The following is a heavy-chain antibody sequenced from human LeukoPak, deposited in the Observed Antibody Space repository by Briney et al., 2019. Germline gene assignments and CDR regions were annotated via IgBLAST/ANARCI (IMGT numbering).Heavy chain of an antibody. V-gene: IGHV1-2*02. J-gene: IGHJ4*02. D-gene: IGHD3-22*01. Sequence: ASVKVSCKASGYTFTRYYMHWVRQAHGQGLEGMGWINPNSAGTNYAQKFQGRVTMTRDTSISTAYMELSRLRSDDTAVYYCARYPHSSGFTDYWGQGTLVTVSS. CDR3: ARYPHSSGFTDY. CDR2: INPNSAGT. CDR1: GYTFTRYY.